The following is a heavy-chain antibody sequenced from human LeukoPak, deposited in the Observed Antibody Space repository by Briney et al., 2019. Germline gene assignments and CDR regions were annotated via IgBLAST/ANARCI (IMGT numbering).Heavy chain of an antibody. V-gene: IGHV4-59*01. Sequence: SETLSLTCTVSDGSITSYYWSWIRQPPGKGLEWIGYIYYSGSTNYNPSLKSRVTISVDTSKNQFSLKLSSVTAADTAVYYCAHHYYYDSIMDVWGKGTTVTVSS. CDR2: IYYSGST. CDR3: AHHYYYDSIMDV. J-gene: IGHJ6*04. D-gene: IGHD3-22*01. CDR1: DGSITSYY.